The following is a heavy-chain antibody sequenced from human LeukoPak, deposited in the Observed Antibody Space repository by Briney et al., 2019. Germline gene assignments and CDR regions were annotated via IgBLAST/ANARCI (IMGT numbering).Heavy chain of an antibody. CDR1: GVSISSGNYY. V-gene: IGHV4-31*03. CDR3: VRDRGDYSGDPGYFDF. CDR2: LSSIGST. J-gene: IGHJ4*02. D-gene: IGHD4-23*01. Sequence: SQTLSLTCTVSGVSISSGNYYWTWIRQRPGKGLEWLGCLSSIGSTYYNPSLKSRLSISVGTSKNQFSLSLTSVTVADTALYYCVRDRGDYSGDPGYFDFWGQGIQVTASS.